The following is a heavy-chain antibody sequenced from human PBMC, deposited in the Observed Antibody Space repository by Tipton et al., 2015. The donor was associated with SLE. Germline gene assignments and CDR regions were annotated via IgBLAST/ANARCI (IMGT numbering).Heavy chain of an antibody. D-gene: IGHD3-3*01. CDR3: ARGRSYEFWNFHH. CDR2: IYYRGTT. Sequence: GLVKPSETLSLTCTVSGGSINSYYWSWVRQPPGKGLEWIGNIYYRGTTNYNPSLKSRFTISVDTSKNQLSLILNSVTAADTAVYYPARGRSYEFWNFHHWGQGTLVTVSS. J-gene: IGHJ1*01. V-gene: IGHV4-59*01. CDR1: GGSINSYY.